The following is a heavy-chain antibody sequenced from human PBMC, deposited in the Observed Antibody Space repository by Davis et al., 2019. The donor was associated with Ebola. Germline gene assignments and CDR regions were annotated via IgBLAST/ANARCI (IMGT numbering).Heavy chain of an antibody. CDR3: ARAEGEDTTFQH. V-gene: IGHV1-2*06. Sequence: ASVKISCKASGYTFTGYYMHWVRQAPGQGLEWMGRIIANNGGTNYAQNFQGRVTMTSDTSTSTAYMELSSLRSEDTAVYYCARAEGEDTTFQHWGQGTLVTVSS. CDR1: GYTFTGYY. J-gene: IGHJ1*01. CDR2: IIANNGGT. D-gene: IGHD1-26*01.